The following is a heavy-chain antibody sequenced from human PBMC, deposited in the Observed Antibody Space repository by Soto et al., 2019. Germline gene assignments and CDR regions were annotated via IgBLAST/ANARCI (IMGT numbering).Heavy chain of an antibody. J-gene: IGHJ3*02. D-gene: IGHD3-16*02. CDR1: GGTFSSYA. Sequence: QVQLVQSGAEVKKPGSSVKVSCKASGGTFSSYAISWVRQAPGQGLEWMGGIIPIFGTANYAQKFQGRVTVTADESTSTAYMELSSLRSEDTAVYYCARKYDCVWGSYRYPTFDIWGQGTMVTVSS. CDR3: ARKYDCVWGSYRYPTFDI. V-gene: IGHV1-69*12. CDR2: IIPIFGTA.